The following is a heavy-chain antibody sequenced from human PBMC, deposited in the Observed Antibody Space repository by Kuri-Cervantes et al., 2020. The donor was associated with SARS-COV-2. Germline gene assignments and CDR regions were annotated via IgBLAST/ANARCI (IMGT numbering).Heavy chain of an antibody. J-gene: IGHJ4*02. Sequence: GGFLRPACAASGFTFSDYYMNWVRQAQGKGLEWVSSISSSSTIYSAVPGRGRFTISRDDAKNSLYLQKNSLRTEDTAVYYCASLDHGLGCYYHTFPHDYWGLGTQVTVSS. CDR1: GFTFSDYY. D-gene: IGHD3-10*01. CDR2: ISSSSTI. V-gene: IGHV3-69-1*01. CDR3: ASLDHGLGCYYHTFPHDY.